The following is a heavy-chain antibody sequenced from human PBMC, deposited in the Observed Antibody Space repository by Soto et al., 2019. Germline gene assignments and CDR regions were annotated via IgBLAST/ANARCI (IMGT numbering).Heavy chain of an antibody. CDR3: ARDGPYCSGGSCYPYYFDY. D-gene: IGHD2-15*01. Sequence: GGSLRLSCAASGFTFSSYSMNWVRQAPGKGLEWVSSISSSSSYIYYADSVKGRFTISRDNAKNSLYLQMNSLRAEDTAVYYCARDGPYCSGGSCYPYYFDYWGQGTLVTVYS. V-gene: IGHV3-21*01. CDR1: GFTFSSYS. CDR2: ISSSSSYI. J-gene: IGHJ4*02.